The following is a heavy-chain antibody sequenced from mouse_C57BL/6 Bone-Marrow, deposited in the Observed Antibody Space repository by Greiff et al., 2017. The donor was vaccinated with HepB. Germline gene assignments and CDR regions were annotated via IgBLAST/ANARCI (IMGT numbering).Heavy chain of an antibody. D-gene: IGHD4-1*01. CDR2: IYPRSGNT. J-gene: IGHJ2*01. CDR1: GYTFTSYG. V-gene: IGHV1-81*01. CDR3: ASELGPGY. Sequence: VKLLESGAELARPGASVKLSCKASGYTFTSYGISWVKQRTGQGLEWIGEIYPRSGNTYYNEKFKGKATLTADKSSSTAYMELRSLTSEDSAVYFCASELGPGYWGQGTTLTVSS.